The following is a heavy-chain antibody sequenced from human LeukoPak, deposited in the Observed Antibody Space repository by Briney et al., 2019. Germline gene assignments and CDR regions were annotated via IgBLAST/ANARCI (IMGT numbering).Heavy chain of an antibody. V-gene: IGHV3-11*04. D-gene: IGHD3-10*01. CDR1: GFTFSDYY. CDR2: ISGSGRTI. Sequence: GGSLRLSCAASGFTFSDYYMSWIRQGPGKGLEWVSYISGSGRTIIYADSVQGRFTVSRDNAKNLLYLHMNSLRAEDTAVYYCASGSSSDYWGQGTLVTVSS. CDR3: ASGSSSDY. J-gene: IGHJ4*02.